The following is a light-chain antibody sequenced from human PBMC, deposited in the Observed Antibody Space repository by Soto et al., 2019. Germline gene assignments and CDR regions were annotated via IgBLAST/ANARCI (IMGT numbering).Light chain of an antibody. J-gene: IGLJ3*02. CDR2: SNN. CDR1: NSHIGSNP. Sequence: SVLTQPPPASGAPRQKGPLSCSWGNSHIGSNPVNWYQQVPGTAPRLLIYSNNQWPSGVPDRFSGSKSGTSASLAISGLQSEDEADYYCASWDDSLNGPVFGGGTKVTVL. V-gene: IGLV1-44*01. CDR3: ASWDDSLNGPV.